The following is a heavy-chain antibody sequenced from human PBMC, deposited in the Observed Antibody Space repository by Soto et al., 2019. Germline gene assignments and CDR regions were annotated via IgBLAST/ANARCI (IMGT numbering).Heavy chain of an antibody. CDR3: ARGYSYGRTYYYGMDV. Sequence: SETLSLTCTVSGGSVSGGSYFWSWVRQPPGKGLEWIGYFYYSGSTKYNPSLKSRVTILEDTSKNQFSLKLNSVTAADTAVYYCARGYSYGRTYYYGMDVWGQGTTVTVSS. D-gene: IGHD5-18*01. CDR2: FYYSGST. J-gene: IGHJ6*02. V-gene: IGHV4-61*01. CDR1: GGSVSGGSYF.